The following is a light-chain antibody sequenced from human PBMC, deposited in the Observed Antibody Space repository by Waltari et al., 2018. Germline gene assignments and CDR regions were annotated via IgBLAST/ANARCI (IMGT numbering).Light chain of an antibody. Sequence: DIQLTQSPSSLSASVGDRVTITCRASQGISHYLAWFQQKPGKAPNLLLYKASNLHTGVPSRFSGSGSGTEFTLTISSLQPEDRAVYYCQQRDTYPLTFGGGTKVEIK. CDR3: QQRDTYPLT. J-gene: IGKJ4*01. CDR2: KAS. CDR1: QGISHY. V-gene: IGKV1-9*01.